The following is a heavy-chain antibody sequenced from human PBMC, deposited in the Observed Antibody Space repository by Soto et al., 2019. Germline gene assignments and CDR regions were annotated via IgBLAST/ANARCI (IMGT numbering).Heavy chain of an antibody. D-gene: IGHD4-17*01. CDR1: GFTFSGYG. Sequence: GGSLRLSCAASGFTFSGYGMHWVRQAPGTGLEWVAVISYDGSKYYADSVKGRFTISRDNSKNTLYLQINSLRPEDTAVYYCAKDFTPWSGDYFYYYYGMDVWGQGTTVTVSS. J-gene: IGHJ6*02. V-gene: IGHV3-30*18. CDR3: AKDFTPWSGDYFYYYYGMDV. CDR2: ISYDGSK.